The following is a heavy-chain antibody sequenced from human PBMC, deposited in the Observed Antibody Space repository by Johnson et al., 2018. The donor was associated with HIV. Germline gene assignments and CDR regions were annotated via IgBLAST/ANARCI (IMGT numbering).Heavy chain of an antibody. V-gene: IGHV3-30*18. D-gene: IGHD6-13*01. Sequence: QVQLVESGGGLVQPGGSLRLSCAASGFTVSSNYMSWVRQAPGKGLEWMAIISYDGSNKNYADSVKGRFTISRDNSKNTLYLQMNSLRAEDTAVYYCAKGLLIAAAHDAFDIWGQGTMVTVSS. CDR3: AKGLLIAAAHDAFDI. J-gene: IGHJ3*02. CDR1: GFTVSSNY. CDR2: ISYDGSNK.